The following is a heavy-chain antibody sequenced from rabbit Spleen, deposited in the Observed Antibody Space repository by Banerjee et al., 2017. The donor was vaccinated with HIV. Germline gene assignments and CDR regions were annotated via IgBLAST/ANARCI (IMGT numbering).Heavy chain of an antibody. CDR3: ARQLTGSTFNL. CDR2: IYIDSSGAT. Sequence: QEQLEESGGDLVKPEGSLTLTCTASGFSFSSGYDICWVRQAPGKGLEWIACIYIDSSGATYYASWAKGRFTISKTSSTTVTLQMTSLTVADTATYFCARQLTGSTFNLWGPGTLVTVS. D-gene: IGHD4-2*01. J-gene: IGHJ4*01. CDR1: GFSFSSGYD. V-gene: IGHV1S45*01.